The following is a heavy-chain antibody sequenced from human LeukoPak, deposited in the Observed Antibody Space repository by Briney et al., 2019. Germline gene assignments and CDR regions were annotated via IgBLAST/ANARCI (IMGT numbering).Heavy chain of an antibody. D-gene: IGHD2-2*01. CDR2: INHSGST. CDR1: GGAFSGYY. CDR3: ARGRRVCPLQYCSRNFDY. J-gene: IGHJ4*02. Sequence: SETLSLTCAVYGGAFSGYYWSWIRQPPGKGLEWIGEINHSGSTNYKPSLKSRVTISVDTSKNQFSLKLSSVTAADTAVYYCARGRRVCPLQYCSRNFDYWGQGTLVTVSS. V-gene: IGHV4-34*01.